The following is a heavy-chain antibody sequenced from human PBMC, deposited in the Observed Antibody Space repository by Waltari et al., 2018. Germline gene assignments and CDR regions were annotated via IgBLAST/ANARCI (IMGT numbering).Heavy chain of an antibody. D-gene: IGHD5-12*01. CDR1: GGSISSYY. V-gene: IGHV4-59*01. CDR2: IYYSGRT. Sequence: QVQLQESGPGLVKPSETLSLTCTVSGGSISSYYWSWIRQPPGKGLEWIGYIYYSGRTTYNPSLKSRVTISVDTSKNQFSLKLSSVTAADTAVYYCARGRYSGYVNLDYWGQGTLVTVSS. J-gene: IGHJ4*02. CDR3: ARGRYSGYVNLDY.